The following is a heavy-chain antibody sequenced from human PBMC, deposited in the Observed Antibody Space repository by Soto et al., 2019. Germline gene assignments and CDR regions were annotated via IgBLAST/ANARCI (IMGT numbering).Heavy chain of an antibody. CDR3: ARDPGYCSSTSCYPYYYYGMDV. CDR1: GYTFTSYG. V-gene: IGHV1-18*01. J-gene: IGHJ6*02. CDR2: ISAYNGNT. Sequence: ASVKVSCKASGYTFTSYGISWVRQAPGQGLEWMGWISAYNGNTNYAQKLQGRVTMTTDTSTSTAYMELRSLRSDDTAVYYCARDPGYCSSTSCYPYYYYGMDVWGQGTTVTVS. D-gene: IGHD2-2*01.